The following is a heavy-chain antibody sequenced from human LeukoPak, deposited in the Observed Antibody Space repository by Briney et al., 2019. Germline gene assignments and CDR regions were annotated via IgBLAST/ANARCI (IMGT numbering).Heavy chain of an antibody. D-gene: IGHD5-18*01. Sequence: PRGSLRLSCAASGFTFNYYAMSWVRQAPGKGLEWVSGISDNEGSTYYTDSVKGRFTISRDNTKNTVYLQMNNLRPDDTAVYFCARHDSFIPYWGQGTLVTVSS. CDR2: ISDNEGST. CDR3: ARHDSFIPY. J-gene: IGHJ4*02. CDR1: GFTFNYYA. V-gene: IGHV3-23*01.